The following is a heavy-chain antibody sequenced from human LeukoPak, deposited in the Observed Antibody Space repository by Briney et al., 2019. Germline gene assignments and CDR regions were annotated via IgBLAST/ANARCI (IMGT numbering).Heavy chain of an antibody. CDR2: IYTSGST. CDR1: GGSTRSYY. D-gene: IGHD3-22*01. Sequence: SETLSLTCTVSGGSTRSYYWSWIRQPAGKGLEWIGRIYTSGSTNYNPSLKSRVTMSVDTSKNQFSLKLSSVTAADTAVYYCARGSVPYYYDSSGYYDALDIWGQGTMVTVSS. CDR3: ARGSVPYYYDSSGYYDALDI. J-gene: IGHJ3*02. V-gene: IGHV4-4*07.